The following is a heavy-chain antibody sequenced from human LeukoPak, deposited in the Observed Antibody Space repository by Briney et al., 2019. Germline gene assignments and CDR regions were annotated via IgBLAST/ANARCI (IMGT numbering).Heavy chain of an antibody. CDR2: IYYSGST. Sequence: PSETLSLTCTVSGGSISSGDYYWSWIRQPPGKDLEWIGYIYYSGSTYYNPSLKSRVTISVDTSKNQFSLKLSSVTAADTAVYYCARAEYYYDSSGTLRPYYFDYWGQGTLVTVSS. CDR1: GGSISSGDYY. CDR3: ARAEYYYDSSGTLRPYYFDY. D-gene: IGHD3-22*01. J-gene: IGHJ4*02. V-gene: IGHV4-30-4*01.